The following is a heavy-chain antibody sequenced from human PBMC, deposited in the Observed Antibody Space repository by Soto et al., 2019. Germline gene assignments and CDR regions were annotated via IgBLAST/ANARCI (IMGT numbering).Heavy chain of an antibody. J-gene: IGHJ5*02. CDR3: ARGGAGYCTNGVCYNWFDP. Sequence: SETLSLTCAVYGGSFSGYYWSWIRQPPGKGLEWIGEINHSGSTSYNPSLKSRVTISVDTSKNQFSLKLSSVTAADTAVYYCARGGAGYCTNGVCYNWFDPWGQGTLVTVSS. D-gene: IGHD2-8*01. CDR2: INHSGST. CDR1: GGSFSGYY. V-gene: IGHV4-34*01.